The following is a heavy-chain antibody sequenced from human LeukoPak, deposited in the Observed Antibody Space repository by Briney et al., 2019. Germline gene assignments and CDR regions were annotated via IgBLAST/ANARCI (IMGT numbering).Heavy chain of an antibody. J-gene: IGHJ4*02. CDR3: ARDKEDYDILTGYYLGY. CDR1: GFTFSSYS. V-gene: IGHV3-21*01. CDR2: ISSSSSYI. D-gene: IGHD3-9*01. Sequence: GGSLRLSCAASGFTFSSYSMNWVRQAPGKGLEWVSSISSSSSYIYYTDSVKGRFTISRDNAKNSLYLQMNSLRAEDTAVYYCARDKEDYDILTGYYLGYWGQGTLVTVSS.